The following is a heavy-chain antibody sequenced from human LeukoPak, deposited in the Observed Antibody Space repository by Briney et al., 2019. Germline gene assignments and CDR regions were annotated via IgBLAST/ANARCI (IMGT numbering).Heavy chain of an antibody. D-gene: IGHD3-16*01. CDR3: VLGFGPGRPYNWFDP. CDR2: IYPGDSDT. V-gene: IGHV5-51*01. CDR1: GYSFTSYW. J-gene: IGHJ5*02. Sequence: GESLKISCKGSGYSFTSYWIGWVRQMPGKGLEWMGIIYPGDSDTRYSPSFQGQVTISADKSISTAYLQWSSLKASDTAMYYCVLGFGPGRPYNWFDPWGQGTLVTVSS.